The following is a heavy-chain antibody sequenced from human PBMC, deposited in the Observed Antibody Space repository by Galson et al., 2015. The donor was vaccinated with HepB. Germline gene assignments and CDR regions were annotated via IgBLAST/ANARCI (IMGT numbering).Heavy chain of an antibody. CDR1: GYTFTDYY. Sequence: SVKVSCKASGYTFTDYYMHWVRQAPGQGLEWMGWINPNSGVASYAQKFQGRVTMTRDTSMTTAYMDLSTLTSDDTAVYYCARPPVSPALIRWRFFDLWGRGTLVTVSS. J-gene: IGHJ2*01. CDR2: INPNSGVA. D-gene: IGHD2-2*01. V-gene: IGHV1-2*02. CDR3: ARPPVSPALIRWRFFDL.